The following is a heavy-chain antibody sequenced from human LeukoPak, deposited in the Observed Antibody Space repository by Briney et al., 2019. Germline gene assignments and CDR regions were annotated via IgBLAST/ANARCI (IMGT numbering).Heavy chain of an antibody. CDR1: GGTFISYA. V-gene: IGHV1-69*13. CDR3: ARYAEDYVWGSYRFFDH. CDR2: IIPIFGTA. Sequence: ASVKVSCKASGGTFISYAISWVRQAPGQGLEWMGGIIPIFGTANYAQKFQGRVTITADESTSTAYMELRSLRSDDTAVYYCARYAEDYVWGSYRFFDHWGQGTLVTVSS. J-gene: IGHJ4*02. D-gene: IGHD3-16*02.